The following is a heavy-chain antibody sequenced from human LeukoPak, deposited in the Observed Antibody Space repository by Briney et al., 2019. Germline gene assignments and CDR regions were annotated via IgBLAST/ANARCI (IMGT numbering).Heavy chain of an antibody. V-gene: IGHV4-4*09. CDR3: AGHDEGSGWYRSYIDL. CDR2: ISTSGST. CDR1: GVSISSYY. Sequence: PSGTLSLTCTVSGVSISSYYCSWIRQPPGKGLEWIGYISTSGSTDYSPSLKSQVTISVDRSKNQCSLNLSSVTAADTAVYYCAGHDEGSGWYRSYIDLWGRGTLVIVSS. J-gene: IGHJ2*01. D-gene: IGHD6-19*01.